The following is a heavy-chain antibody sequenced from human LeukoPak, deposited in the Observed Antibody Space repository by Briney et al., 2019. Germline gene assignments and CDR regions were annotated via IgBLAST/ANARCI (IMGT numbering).Heavy chain of an antibody. V-gene: IGHV1-69*13. CDR3: ARDQADYYDSSGYYP. CDR2: IIPIFGTA. D-gene: IGHD3-22*01. J-gene: IGHJ5*02. CDR1: GDTFSSYA. Sequence: ASVKVSCKASGDTFSSYAISWVRQAPGQGLEWMGGIIPIFGTANYAQRFQGRVTITADESTSTAYMELSSLRSEDTAVYYCARDQADYYDSSGYYPWGQGTLVTVSS.